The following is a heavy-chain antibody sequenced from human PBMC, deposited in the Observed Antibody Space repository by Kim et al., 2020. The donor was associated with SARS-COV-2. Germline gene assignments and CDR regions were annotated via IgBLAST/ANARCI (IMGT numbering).Heavy chain of an antibody. Sequence: GGSLRLSCAASGFTFSSYWMHWVRQAPGKGLVWVSRINNDGSSTTYADSVKGRFTISRDNAKNTLYVQMNSLRAEDTAVYYCAREGGYSGYETDYWGQGTLVTVSS. D-gene: IGHD5-12*01. CDR2: INNDGSST. J-gene: IGHJ4*02. CDR3: AREGGYSGYETDY. CDR1: GFTFSSYW. V-gene: IGHV3-74*01.